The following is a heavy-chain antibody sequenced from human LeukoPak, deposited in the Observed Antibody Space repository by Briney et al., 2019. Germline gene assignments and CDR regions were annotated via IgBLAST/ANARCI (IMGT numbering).Heavy chain of an antibody. CDR3: ARGRNDNGGMFFDS. Sequence: SETLSLTCTVSGGSIRSYYWNWIRQAPGKGLEWVGFISYSGYTSYRPSLKSRVAISIDTAKSQFSLRLSSMTAADTAIYSARGRNDNGGMFFDSWAQGTLVTVSS. J-gene: IGHJ4*02. V-gene: IGHV4-59*13. CDR1: GGSIRSYY. CDR2: ISYSGYT. D-gene: IGHD4-23*01.